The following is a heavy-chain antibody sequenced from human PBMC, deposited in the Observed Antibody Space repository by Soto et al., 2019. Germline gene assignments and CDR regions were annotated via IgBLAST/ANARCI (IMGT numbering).Heavy chain of an antibody. D-gene: IGHD3-3*01. CDR3: ARALPGQYDFWSGTYPGGFDY. J-gene: IGHJ4*02. CDR2: IGTAGDT. Sequence: GGSLRLSCAASGFTFSSYDMHWVRQATGKGLEWVSAIGTAGDTYYPGSVKGRFTISRENAKNSLYLQMNSLRAEDTAVYYCARALPGQYDFWSGTYPGGFDYWGQGTLVTVSS. CDR1: GFTFSSYD. V-gene: IGHV3-13*01.